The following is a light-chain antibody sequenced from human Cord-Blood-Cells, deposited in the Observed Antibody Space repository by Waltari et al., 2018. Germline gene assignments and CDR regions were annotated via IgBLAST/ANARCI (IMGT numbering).Light chain of an antibody. CDR1: SSNIGSNT. CDR3: AAWDDSLNGWV. V-gene: IGLV1-44*01. Sequence: QSVLTQPPSASGTPGQRVTIPCSGSSSNIGSNTVNWYQQLPGTAPKLLIYSNSQRRAGGPERFSGSKSGTAASVASSGLQSEDEADYYCAAWDDSLNGWVFGGGTKLTVL. CDR2: SNS. J-gene: IGLJ3*02.